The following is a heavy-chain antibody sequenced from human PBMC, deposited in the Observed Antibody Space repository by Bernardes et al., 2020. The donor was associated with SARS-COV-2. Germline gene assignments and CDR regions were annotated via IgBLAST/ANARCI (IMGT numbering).Heavy chain of an antibody. J-gene: IGHJ4*02. CDR2: IKGDGSTT. D-gene: IGHD3-16*01. V-gene: IGHV3-74*01. CDR3: ARDPEGGSDY. Sequence: GGSLRLSCVGSGFAFNGYWMHWVRQAPGEGLVWVSRIKGDGSTTVYADSVKGRFTISRDNSKSTSYLQMNSLRVEDTAVYYCARDPEGGSDYWGQGTLVTVSS. CDR1: GFAFNGYW.